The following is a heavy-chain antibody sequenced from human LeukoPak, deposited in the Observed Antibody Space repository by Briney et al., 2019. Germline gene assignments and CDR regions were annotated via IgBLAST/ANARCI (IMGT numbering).Heavy chain of an antibody. D-gene: IGHD3-10*01. Sequence: GGSLRLSCAASGFTFSRYSMNGVRQAPGKGREGVSSISSSSDMYYADSVKGGFNFSRDDTKKARDLQRKSMRGGDPAVYYCAKVAKYYYGPETYYFFEQWGQGTPVTASS. V-gene: IGHV3-21*01. CDR3: AKVAKYYYGPETYYFFEQ. J-gene: IGHJ4*02. CDR2: ISSSSDM. CDR1: GFTFSRYS.